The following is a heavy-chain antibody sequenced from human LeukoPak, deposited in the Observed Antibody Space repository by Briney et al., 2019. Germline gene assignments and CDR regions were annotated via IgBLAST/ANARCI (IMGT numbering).Heavy chain of an antibody. V-gene: IGHV4-39*07. CDR3: ARVSPHDYYDSSGYSHYFDY. Sequence: SETLSLTCTVSGGSISSSSYYWGWIRQPPGKGLEWIGSIYYSGSTYYNPSLKSRVTISVDTSKNQFSLKLSSVTAADTAVYYCARVSPHDYYDSSGYSHYFDYWGQGTLVTVSS. CDR2: IYYSGST. CDR1: GGSISSSSYY. J-gene: IGHJ4*02. D-gene: IGHD3-22*01.